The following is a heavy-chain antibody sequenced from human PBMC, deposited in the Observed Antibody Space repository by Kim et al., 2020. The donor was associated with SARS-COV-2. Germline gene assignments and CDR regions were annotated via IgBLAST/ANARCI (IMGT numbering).Heavy chain of an antibody. J-gene: IGHJ4*02. CDR2: IDWDDDK. V-gene: IGHV2-70*01. D-gene: IGHD3-9*01. CDR3: ARTHYDILTGYFCLDY. Sequence: SGPTLVKPTQTLTLTCTFSGFSLSTSGMCVSWIRQPPGKALEWLALIDWDDDKYYSTSLKTRLTISKDTSKNQVVLTMTNMDPVDTATYYCARTHYDILTGYFCLDYWGQGTLVTVSS. CDR1: GFSLSTSGMC.